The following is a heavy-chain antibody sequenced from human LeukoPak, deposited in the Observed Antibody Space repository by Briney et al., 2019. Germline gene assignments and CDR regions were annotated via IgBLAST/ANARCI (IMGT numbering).Heavy chain of an antibody. CDR3: ASLNMATITSFDY. Sequence: KPSETLSLTYTVSGGSISSSSYYWGWIRQPPGKGLEWIGSIYYSGSTYYNPSLKSRVTISVDTSKNQFSLKLSSVTAADTAVYYCASLNMATITSFDYWGQGTLVTVSS. V-gene: IGHV4-39*01. CDR2: IYYSGST. D-gene: IGHD5-24*01. CDR1: GGSISSSSYY. J-gene: IGHJ4*02.